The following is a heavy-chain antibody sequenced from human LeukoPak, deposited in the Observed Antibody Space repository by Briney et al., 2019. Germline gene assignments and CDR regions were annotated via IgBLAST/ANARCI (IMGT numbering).Heavy chain of an antibody. CDR1: GFTFSVYS. J-gene: IGHJ6*02. CDR2: ISSSSDYI. D-gene: IGHD5/OR15-5a*01. Sequence: VGSLRLSCPASGFTFSVYSMSWVCQAPEKGLEWVSSISSSSDYIYYADSVKGRFTISRDNARNSLYLQMNSLRAEDTAVYYCARSRSVSNYKGMDVWGQGTTVTVSS. V-gene: IGHV3-21*01. CDR3: ARSRSVSNYKGMDV.